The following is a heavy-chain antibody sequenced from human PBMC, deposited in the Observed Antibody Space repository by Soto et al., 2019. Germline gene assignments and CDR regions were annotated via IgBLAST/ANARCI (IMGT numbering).Heavy chain of an antibody. Sequence: QITLKESGPPLVKPTQTLTLTCTFSGFSLSTSGVGVGWIRQPPGKALEWLALIYWDDDKRYSPSLKSRLTMTKDSSKNQVVLTMTNMDPVDTATYYCAHRRGGSSSWYKWGQGTTVTVSS. CDR1: GFSLSTSGVG. CDR3: AHRRGGSSSWYK. V-gene: IGHV2-5*02. CDR2: IYWDDDK. J-gene: IGHJ6*02. D-gene: IGHD6-13*01.